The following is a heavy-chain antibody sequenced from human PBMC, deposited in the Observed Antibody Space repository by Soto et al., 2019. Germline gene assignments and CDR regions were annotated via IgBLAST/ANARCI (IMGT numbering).Heavy chain of an antibody. CDR1: GGSLSSYY. J-gene: IGHJ4*02. CDR2: IYYIGST. Sequence: ASETLSLTRTVSGGSLSSYYWSWIREPPGKGLEWIGYIYYIGSTNYNPSLKSRVTISVDTSKNHFSLKLSSVTAADTAVYYCARMKGYSSGWYLSYYFDYWGQGTLVTVSS. CDR3: ARMKGYSSGWYLSYYFDY. D-gene: IGHD6-19*01. V-gene: IGHV4-59*08.